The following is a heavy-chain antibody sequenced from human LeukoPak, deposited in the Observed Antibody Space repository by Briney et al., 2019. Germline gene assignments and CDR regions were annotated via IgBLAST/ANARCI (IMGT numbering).Heavy chain of an antibody. D-gene: IGHD3-10*01. CDR2: INPSGCST. CDR3: ARDSMPDSPMVRGVIIYYYYYGMDV. J-gene: IGHJ6*04. CDR1: GYSFTSYY. Sequence: ASVKVSCKASGYSFTSYYMHWARPAPAQGLEWMGIINPSGCSTSYAQQFQGRVTMTRETSTNTVFTELSSLSSEHSAVYYCARDSMPDSPMVRGVIIYYYYYGMDVWGKGTTVTVSS. V-gene: IGHV1-46*01.